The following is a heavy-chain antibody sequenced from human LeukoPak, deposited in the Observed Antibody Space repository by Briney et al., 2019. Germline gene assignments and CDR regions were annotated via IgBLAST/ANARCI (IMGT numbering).Heavy chain of an antibody. D-gene: IGHD3-22*01. CDR1: GFTFSSYA. CDR2: ISYDGSNK. CDR3: ARDQKNYYYDSSARGFDP. Sequence: GGSLRLSCAASGFTFSSYAMHWVRQAPGKGLEWVAVISYDGSNKYYADSVKGRFTISRDNSKNTLYLQMNSLRAEDTAVYYCARDQKNYYYDSSARGFDPWGQGTLVTVSS. V-gene: IGHV3-30-3*01. J-gene: IGHJ5*02.